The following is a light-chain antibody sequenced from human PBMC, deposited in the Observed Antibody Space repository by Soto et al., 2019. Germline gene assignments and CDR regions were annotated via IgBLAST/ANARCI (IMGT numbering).Light chain of an antibody. V-gene: IGLV2-14*01. CDR2: DVR. Sequence: QSALTQPASVSGSPGQSITISCTGTSSDVGGYNYVSWYQQHPGKAPKLMIYDVRNRPSGVSNRFSGSKSVNTASLTISGLQAEDEADYYCSSYTTISTYDFGTGTKVTVL. CDR3: SSYTTISTYD. CDR1: SSDVGGYNY. J-gene: IGLJ1*01.